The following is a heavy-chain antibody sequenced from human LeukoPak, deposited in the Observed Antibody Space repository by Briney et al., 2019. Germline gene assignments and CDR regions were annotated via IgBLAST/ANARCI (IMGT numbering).Heavy chain of an antibody. Sequence: SETLSLTCTVSGGSISSGGYYWSWIRQHPGKGLEWIGYIYYSGSTYYNPSLKSRVTISVDTSKNQFSLKLSSVTAADTAVYYCARGSRRDGYNLDYWGQGTLVTVPS. CDR1: GGSISSGGYY. J-gene: IGHJ4*02. CDR2: IYYSGST. D-gene: IGHD5-24*01. V-gene: IGHV4-31*03. CDR3: ARGSRRDGYNLDY.